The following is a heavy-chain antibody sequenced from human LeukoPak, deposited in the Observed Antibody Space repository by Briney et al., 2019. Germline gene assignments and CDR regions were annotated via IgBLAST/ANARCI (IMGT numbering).Heavy chain of an antibody. CDR3: ARGVGTATYYTD. D-gene: IGHD2-2*02. CDR1: GFIFSSYW. V-gene: IGHV3-7*01. Sequence: GGALRLSCAASGFIFSSYWMTWVRQAPGKGLEWVANINPDGSEKYYVDSVKDRFTISRDNVKNSLYLQMNGLRAEDTAIYYCARGVGTATYYTDWGQGTLVTVSS. CDR2: INPDGSEK. J-gene: IGHJ4*02.